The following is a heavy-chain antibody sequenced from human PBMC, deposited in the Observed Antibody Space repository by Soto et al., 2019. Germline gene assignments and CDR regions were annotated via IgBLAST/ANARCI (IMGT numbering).Heavy chain of an antibody. V-gene: IGHV3-15*01. CDR3: TTDTSYSSSDY. J-gene: IGHJ4*02. Sequence: EVQLVESGGGLVKPGGSLRLSCAASGFTFSNAWMSWVRQAPGKGLEWVGRIKSKTDGGTTDYAAPVKGRFTISRDDSTNTLYLQMNSLKTEDTAVYYCTTDTSYSSSDYWGQGTLVTVSS. CDR2: IKSKTDGGTT. D-gene: IGHD6-6*01. CDR1: GFTFSNAW.